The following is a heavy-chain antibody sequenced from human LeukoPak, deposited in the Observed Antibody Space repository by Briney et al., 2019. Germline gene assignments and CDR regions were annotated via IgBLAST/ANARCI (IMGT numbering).Heavy chain of an antibody. V-gene: IGHV3-48*03. Sequence: PGGSLRLSCAASGFTFSSYEMNWVRQAPGKGLEWVSYVSSSGSTIYYADSVKGRFTVSRDNAKNSLYLQMNSLRAEDTAVYYCAELGITMIGGVWGKGTTVTISS. D-gene: IGHD3-10*02. CDR2: VSSSGSTI. CDR1: GFTFSSYE. CDR3: AELGITMIGGV. J-gene: IGHJ6*04.